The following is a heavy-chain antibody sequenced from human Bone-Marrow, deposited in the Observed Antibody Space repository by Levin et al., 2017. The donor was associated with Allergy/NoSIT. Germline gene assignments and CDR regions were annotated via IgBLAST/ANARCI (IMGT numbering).Heavy chain of an antibody. V-gene: IGHV1-2*02. CDR2: INPNSGGT. Sequence: GESLKISCKASGYTFTDYYMNWVRQAPGQGLEWMGWINPNSGGTNYAQKFQGRVTMTRDTSISPAYMELSGLRSDDTAVYYCAREPDYYDRAFDIWGQGTMVTVSS. J-gene: IGHJ3*02. CDR1: GYTFTDYY. CDR3: AREPDYYDRAFDI. D-gene: IGHD3-22*01.